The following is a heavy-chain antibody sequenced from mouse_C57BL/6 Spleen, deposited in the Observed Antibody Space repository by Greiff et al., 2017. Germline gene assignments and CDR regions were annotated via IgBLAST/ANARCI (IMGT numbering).Heavy chain of an antibody. CDR3: ARRVGITTVDPDY. Sequence: QVQLQQPGAELVKPGASVKLSCKASGYTFTSYWIQWVKQRPGQGLEWIGEIDPSDSYTNYNQKFKGKATLTVDTSSSTAYMQLSSLTSEDSAVYYCARRVGITTVDPDYWGQGTTLTISS. D-gene: IGHD1-1*01. J-gene: IGHJ2*01. CDR2: IDPSDSYT. V-gene: IGHV1-50*01. CDR1: GYTFTSYW.